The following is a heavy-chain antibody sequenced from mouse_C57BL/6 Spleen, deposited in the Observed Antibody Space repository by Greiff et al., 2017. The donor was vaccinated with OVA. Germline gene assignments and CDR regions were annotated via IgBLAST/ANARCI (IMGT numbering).Heavy chain of an antibody. J-gene: IGHJ1*03. CDR1: GYSITSGYY. CDR2: ISYDGSN. CDR3: ARDEWDWYFDV. V-gene: IGHV3-6*01. D-gene: IGHD1-3*01. Sequence: VQLQQSGPGLVKPSQSLSLTCSVTGYSITSGYYWNWIRQFPGNKLEWMGYISYDGSNNYNPSLKNRISITRDTSKNQFFLKLNSVTTEDTATYYCARDEWDWYFDVWGTGTTVTVSS.